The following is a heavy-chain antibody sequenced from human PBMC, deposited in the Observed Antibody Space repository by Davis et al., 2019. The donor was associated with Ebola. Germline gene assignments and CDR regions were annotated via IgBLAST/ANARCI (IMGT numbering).Heavy chain of an antibody. D-gene: IGHD1-20*01. V-gene: IGHV5-51*01. CDR1: GNSFSSHW. J-gene: IGHJ3*02. CDR2: IYTGDSDT. CDR3: ATLRRTITGMDDGFDI. Sequence: GESLKISCKDSGNSFSSHWIGWVRQMPGKGLEWMGIIYTGDSDTRYSPSFRGQVTISVDKSIRTAYLQWSSLKAADTAIYFCATLRRTITGMDDGFDIWGQGTQVTVSS.